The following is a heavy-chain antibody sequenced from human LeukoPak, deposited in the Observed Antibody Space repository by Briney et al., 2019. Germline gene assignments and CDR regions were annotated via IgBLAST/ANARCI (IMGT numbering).Heavy chain of an antibody. CDR2: ISGNGGST. D-gene: IGHD3-22*01. CDR3: AKSARYYYDSSGYYRNDAFDL. CDR1: GFTFSSYG. Sequence: GGSLRLSCAASGFTFSSYGMSWVRQAPGKGLEWVSTISGNGGSTYYADSVKGRFTISRDNSKNTLYLQMNSLRAEDTAVYYCAKSARYYYDSSGYYRNDAFDLWGQGTMVTVSS. V-gene: IGHV3-23*01. J-gene: IGHJ3*01.